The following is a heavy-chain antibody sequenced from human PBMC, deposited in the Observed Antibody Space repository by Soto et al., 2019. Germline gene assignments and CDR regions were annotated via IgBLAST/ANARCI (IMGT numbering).Heavy chain of an antibody. CDR3: ARNLHDYGDYEGAFDI. J-gene: IGHJ3*02. V-gene: IGHV3-72*01. D-gene: IGHD4-17*01. CDR2: TRNKANSYTT. Sequence: EVQLVESGGGLVQPGGSLRLSCAASGSTFSDHYMDWVRQAPGKGLEWVGRTRNKANSYTTEYAASVKGRFTISRDDSKNSLYLQMNSLKTEDTAVYYCARNLHDYGDYEGAFDIWGQGTMVTVSS. CDR1: GSTFSDHY.